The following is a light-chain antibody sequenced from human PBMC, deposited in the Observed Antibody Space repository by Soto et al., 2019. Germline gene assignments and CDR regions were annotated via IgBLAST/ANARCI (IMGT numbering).Light chain of an antibody. CDR1: QSVSSN. CDR3: QQYYSTPRT. CDR2: GAS. J-gene: IGKJ1*01. V-gene: IGKV3-15*01. Sequence: EIVMPQSPATLSVSPGERATLSCRASQSVSSNLAWYQQKPGQAPRLLIYGASTRATDIPARFSGSGSGTEFTLTISSLQAEDVAVYYCQQYYSTPRTFGQGTKVDIK.